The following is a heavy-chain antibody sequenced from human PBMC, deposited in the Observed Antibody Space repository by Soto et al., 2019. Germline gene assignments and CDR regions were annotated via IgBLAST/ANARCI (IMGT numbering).Heavy chain of an antibody. V-gene: IGHV1-8*01. CDR3: AIARFRPPGFDP. CDR1: GYTFTNYE. CDR2: MNPDSGNT. Sequence: QVQLVQSGAEVKKPGASVKVSCKASGYTFTNYEIHWVRQATGQGLEWMGWMNPDSGNTGQSKQFQGRVTMTRDTSTSTAYMETTSLRSEDTAVYFRAIARFRPPGFDPWGQGTLVTVSS. J-gene: IGHJ5*02. D-gene: IGHD3-16*01.